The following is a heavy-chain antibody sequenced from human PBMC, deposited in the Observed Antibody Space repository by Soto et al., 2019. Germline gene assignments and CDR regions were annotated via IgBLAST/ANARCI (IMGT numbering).Heavy chain of an antibody. CDR2: INHSGST. J-gene: IGHJ1*01. D-gene: IGHD6-13*01. V-gene: IGHV4-34*01. CDR3: ARASSSWYRYFQH. CDR1: GGSFSGYY. Sequence: SETLSLTCAVYGGSFSGYYWRWIRQPPGKGLEWIGEINHSGSTNYNPSLKSRVTISVDTSKNQFSLKLSSVTAADTAVYYCARASSSWYRYFQHWGQGTLVTVSS.